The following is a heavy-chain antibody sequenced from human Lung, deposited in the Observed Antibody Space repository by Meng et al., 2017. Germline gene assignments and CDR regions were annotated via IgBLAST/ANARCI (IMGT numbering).Heavy chain of an antibody. CDR3: TNDRLNH. Sequence: EVQLGGAGGGVVPPGGSLRLSCAASGFTFTDHWMHWVRQGPGKGLVWVSRINRDGTKPTYADSVKGRFTISRDNAKNTLYLQMNNLRAEDTAFYYCTNDRLNHWGQGALVTVSS. CDR1: GFTFTDHW. CDR2: INRDGTKP. D-gene: IGHD1-1*01. J-gene: IGHJ1*01. V-gene: IGHV3-74*01.